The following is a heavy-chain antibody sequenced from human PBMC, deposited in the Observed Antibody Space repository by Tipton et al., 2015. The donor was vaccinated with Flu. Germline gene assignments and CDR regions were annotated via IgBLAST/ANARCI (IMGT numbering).Heavy chain of an antibody. Sequence: TLSLTCTVSGYSISSGYYWGWIRQPPGKGLEWIGSIYHTGSTFYNPSLMSRVTVSVDTSRNQFSLKLTSVTATDTAVYYCARVVANVPDPWGQGTLVTVSS. CDR1: GYSISSGYY. CDR2: IYHTGST. J-gene: IGHJ5*02. CDR3: ARVVANVPDP. D-gene: IGHD3-10*01. V-gene: IGHV4-38-2*02.